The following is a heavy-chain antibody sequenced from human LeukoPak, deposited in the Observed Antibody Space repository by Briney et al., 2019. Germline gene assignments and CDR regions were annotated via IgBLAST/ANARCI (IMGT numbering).Heavy chain of an antibody. CDR3: ARDLRRPGPMVMYYYYGMDV. D-gene: IGHD5-18*01. CDR2: ISAYNGNT. V-gene: IGHV1-18*01. Sequence: GASVEVSCKASGYTFTSYGISWVRQAPGQGLEWMGWISAYNGNTNYAQKLQGRVTMTTDTSTSTAYMELRSLRSDDTAVYYCARDLRRPGPMVMYYYYGMDVWGQGTTVTVSS. J-gene: IGHJ6*02. CDR1: GYTFTSYG.